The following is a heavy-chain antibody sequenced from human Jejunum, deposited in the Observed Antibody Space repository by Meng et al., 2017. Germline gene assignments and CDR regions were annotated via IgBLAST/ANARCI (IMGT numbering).Heavy chain of an antibody. CDR3: ARELPGTCWFDP. J-gene: IGHJ5*02. CDR2: LNPSGGFT. D-gene: IGHD6-13*01. V-gene: IGHV1-46*01. Sequence: QLVRSGAEGQKPGASVRVSCKASGYSFTSYHMHWVRQAPGQGLEYIGILNPSGGFTSCEQKFQGRVTMTSDTSTSTVYLELSSLRSEDTAVYFCARELPGTCWFDPWGQGTLVTVSS. CDR1: GYSFTSYH.